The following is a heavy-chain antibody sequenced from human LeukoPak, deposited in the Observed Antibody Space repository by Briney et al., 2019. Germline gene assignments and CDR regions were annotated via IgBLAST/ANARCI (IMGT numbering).Heavy chain of an antibody. D-gene: IGHD3-16*02. CDR1: GFNFKNYG. CDR2: TSHDGSHT. CDR3: ARGGLMTVGSVIANPFDY. J-gene: IGHJ4*02. V-gene: IGHV3-30*03. Sequence: GGSLRLSCAASGFNFKNYGLEWVRQAPGKGLEWLAVTSHDGSHTYYAESVQGRFTISRDDSKNTLYLQMNSLRADDTAVYYCARGGLMTVGSVIANPFDYWGQGILVTVSS.